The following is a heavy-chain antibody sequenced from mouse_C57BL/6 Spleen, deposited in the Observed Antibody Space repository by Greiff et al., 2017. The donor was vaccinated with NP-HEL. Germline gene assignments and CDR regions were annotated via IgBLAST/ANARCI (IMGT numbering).Heavy chain of an antibody. CDR1: GFTFSSYG. J-gene: IGHJ2*01. CDR3: ARHSSLGGLLRKYFDY. V-gene: IGHV5-6*01. Sequence: EVHLVESGGDLVKPGGSLKLSCAASGFTFSSYGMSWVRQTPDKRLAWVATISSGGSYTYYPDSVKGRFTISRDNAKNTLYLQRSRLKSEDTAMYYCARHSSLGGLLRKYFDYWGQGTTLTVSS. D-gene: IGHD2-3*01. CDR2: ISSGGSYT.